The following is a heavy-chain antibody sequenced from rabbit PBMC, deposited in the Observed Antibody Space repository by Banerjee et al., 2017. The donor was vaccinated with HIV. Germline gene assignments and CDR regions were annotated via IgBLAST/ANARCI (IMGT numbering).Heavy chain of an antibody. CDR1: GFSFSSSYY. Sequence: QSLEESGGDLVKPGASLTLTCTASGFSFSSSYYMCWVRQAPGKGLEWIACIYVGSSGSTYYANWAKGRFTISKTSSTTVTLQMTSLTAADTATYFCARYAGSDYDTAGFNLWGPGTLVTVS. CDR3: ARYAGSDYDTAGFNL. D-gene: IGHD8-1*01. CDR2: IYVGSSGST. J-gene: IGHJ4*01. V-gene: IGHV1S40*01.